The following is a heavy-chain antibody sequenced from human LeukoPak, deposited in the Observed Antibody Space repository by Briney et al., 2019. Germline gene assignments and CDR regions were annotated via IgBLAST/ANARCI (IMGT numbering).Heavy chain of an antibody. CDR1: GGSFSGYY. CDR3: ARIRRPLRGYFDH. CDR2: INQVGNT. V-gene: IGHV4-34*01. J-gene: IGHJ4*02. Sequence: PSETLSPTCSLYGGSFSGYYWSWIRQSPGKGLEWIGEINQVGNTNYIPSLKSRLTISIDTSNNQFSLNLTSVTAADTGVYYCARIRRPLRGYFDHWGQGTLVTVSS. D-gene: IGHD3-16*01.